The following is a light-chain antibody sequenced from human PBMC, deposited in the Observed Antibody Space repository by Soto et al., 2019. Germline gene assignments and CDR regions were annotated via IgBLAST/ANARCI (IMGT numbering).Light chain of an antibody. CDR1: NSDVGGYRS. J-gene: IGLJ1*01. Sequence: QSVLTQPASVSGSPGQSITISCTGANSDVGGYRSVSWYQQNPGKAPKLIIYDVRNRPSGVSNRFSGSKSGNTASLTISGLQADDEADYYCTSYTVRGTLVFGTGTKLTVL. CDR3: TSYTVRGTLV. CDR2: DVR. V-gene: IGLV2-14*01.